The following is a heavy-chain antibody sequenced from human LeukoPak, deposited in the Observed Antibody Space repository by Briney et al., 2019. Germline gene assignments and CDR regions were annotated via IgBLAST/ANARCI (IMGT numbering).Heavy chain of an antibody. CDR3: ARSSGWYGNYYYGMDV. CDR2: IYPGDSDT. J-gene: IGHJ6*02. D-gene: IGHD6-19*01. V-gene: IGHV5-51*01. CDR1: GYSFTSYW. Sequence: GESLKISCKGSGYSFTSYWIGWVRQMPGKGLEWMGIIYPGDSDTRYSPSFQGQVTISADKSISTAYLQWSSLKASDTAMYYCARSSGWYGNYYYGMDVWDQGTTVTVSS.